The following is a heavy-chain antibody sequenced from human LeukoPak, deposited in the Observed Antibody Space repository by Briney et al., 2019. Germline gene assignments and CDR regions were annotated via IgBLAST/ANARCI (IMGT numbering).Heavy chain of an antibody. V-gene: IGHV3-21*01. CDR2: ISSSSSYI. CDR1: GFTFSSYS. J-gene: IGHJ4*02. CDR3: AREIVEMATIRDYYFDY. Sequence: PGGSLRLSCAASGFTFSSYSMNWVRQAPGKGLEWVSSISSSSSYIYYADSVKGRFTISRDNAKNSPYLQMNSLRAEDTAVYYCAREIVEMATIRDYYFDYWGQGTLVTVSS. D-gene: IGHD5-24*01.